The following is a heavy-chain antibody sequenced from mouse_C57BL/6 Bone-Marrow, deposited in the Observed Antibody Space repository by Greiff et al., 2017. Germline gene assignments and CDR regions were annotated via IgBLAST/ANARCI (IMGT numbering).Heavy chain of an antibody. CDR2: IDPSDSYT. CDR3: ARDYGSSYNLYFDG. D-gene: IGHD1-1*01. Sequence: QVQLQQPGAELVMPGASVKLSCKASGYTFTSSWMHWVKQRPGQGLAWIGEIDPSDSYTNYNQKFKGKYTLTVDKSSITAYVQLNSLTTEDYAVYCCARDYGSSYNLYFDGGGAGTTVAFSS. V-gene: IGHV1-69*01. J-gene: IGHJ1*01. CDR1: GYTFTSSW.